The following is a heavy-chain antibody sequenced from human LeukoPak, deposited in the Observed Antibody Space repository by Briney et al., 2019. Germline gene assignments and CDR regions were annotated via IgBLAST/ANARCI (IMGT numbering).Heavy chain of an antibody. V-gene: IGHV1-69*13. CDR1: GGTFSSYA. CDR3: ARDLHYDILTGPGDFDY. D-gene: IGHD3-9*01. CDR2: IIPIFGTA. Sequence: GASVKVSCKASGGTFSSYAISWVRQAPGQGLEWMGGIIPIFGTANYAQKFQGRVTITADESTSTAYMELSSLRSEDTAVYYCARDLHYDILTGPGDFDYWGQGTLVTVSS. J-gene: IGHJ4*02.